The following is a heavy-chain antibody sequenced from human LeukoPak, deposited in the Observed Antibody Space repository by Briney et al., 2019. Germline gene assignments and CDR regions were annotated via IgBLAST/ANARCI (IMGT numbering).Heavy chain of an antibody. D-gene: IGHD3-22*01. CDR1: GGSISSGGYS. J-gene: IGHJ3*02. CDR2: IYHSGST. V-gene: IGHV4-30-2*01. CDR3: ARALSGWDDAFDI. Sequence: SQTLSLTCAVSGGSISSGGYSWSWIRQPPGKGLEWIGYIYHSGSTYYNPSLKSRVTISVDRSKNQFSLKLSSVTAADTALYYCARALSGWDDAFDIWGQGTMVTVSS.